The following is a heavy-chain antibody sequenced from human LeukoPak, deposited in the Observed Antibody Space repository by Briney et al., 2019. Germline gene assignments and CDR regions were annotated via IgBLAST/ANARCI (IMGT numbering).Heavy chain of an antibody. V-gene: IGHV3-23*01. J-gene: IGHJ4*02. CDR2: IGGGDT. Sequence: GGSLRLSCSASGFTFRNFATSWVRQAPGKGLEWVSSIGGGDTHYADSVKGRFTISRDDSRSTVDLQMSSLRAEDTAVYYCAKDGQSFNSMYDYFDSWGQGTLVTVSS. CDR1: GFTFRNFA. CDR3: AKDGQSFNSMYDYFDS. D-gene: IGHD2-8*01.